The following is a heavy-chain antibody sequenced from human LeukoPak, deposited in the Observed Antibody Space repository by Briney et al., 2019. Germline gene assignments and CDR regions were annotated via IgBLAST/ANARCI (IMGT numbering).Heavy chain of an antibody. CDR1: GFTFSSYA. J-gene: IGHJ4*02. CDR2: ISYDGSNK. Sequence: GSLRLSCAASGFTFSSYAMHWVRQAPGKGLEWVAVISYDGSNKYYADSVKGRFTISRDNSKNTLYLQMNSLRAEDTAVYYCAREERNYDYVWGSYRPYYFDYWGQGTLVTVSS. CDR3: AREERNYDYVWGSYRPYYFDY. V-gene: IGHV3-30-3*01. D-gene: IGHD3-16*02.